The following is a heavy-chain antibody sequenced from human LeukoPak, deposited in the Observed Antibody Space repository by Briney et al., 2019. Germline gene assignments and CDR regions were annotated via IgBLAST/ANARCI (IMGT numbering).Heavy chain of an antibody. CDR2: ISSSGNTI. V-gene: IGHV3-11*01. Sequence: GGSLRLSCAASGFNFSDYYMSWIRQAPGKGLEWFSYISSSGNTIYYADSMKGRFTLSRDNAKNSLFLHMNSLRAEDTAVYYCARAVGASEGVDYWGQGTLVTVSS. CDR1: GFNFSDYY. D-gene: IGHD1-26*01. J-gene: IGHJ4*02. CDR3: ARAVGASEGVDY.